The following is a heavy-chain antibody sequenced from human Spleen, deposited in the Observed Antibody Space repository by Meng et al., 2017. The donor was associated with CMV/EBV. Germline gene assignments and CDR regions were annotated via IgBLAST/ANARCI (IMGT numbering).Heavy chain of an antibody. D-gene: IGHD6-6*01. CDR3: ARDAQAARPGGRVDWFDP. CDR1: SISSGGYY. V-gene: IGHV4-31*02. Sequence: SISSGGYYWRWIRQHPGKGLEWIGYIYYSGSTYYNPSLKSRVTISVDTSKNQFSLKLSSVTAADTAVYYCARDAQAARPGGRVDWFDPWGQGTLVTVSS. J-gene: IGHJ5*02. CDR2: IYYSGST.